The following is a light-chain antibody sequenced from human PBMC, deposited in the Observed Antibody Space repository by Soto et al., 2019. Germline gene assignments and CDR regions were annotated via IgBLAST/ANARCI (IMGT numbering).Light chain of an antibody. Sequence: EIVMTQSPATLSVSPGERVSLSCRASQSVSSNLAWYQQKLGQAPRLLIFGASTRATAIPSRFSGSGSGTEFTPTNSSLQSEDSAIYYCQQYNNWPYTFGRGARVEI. CDR3: QQYNNWPYT. CDR1: QSVSSN. V-gene: IGKV3-15*01. CDR2: GAS. J-gene: IGKJ2*01.